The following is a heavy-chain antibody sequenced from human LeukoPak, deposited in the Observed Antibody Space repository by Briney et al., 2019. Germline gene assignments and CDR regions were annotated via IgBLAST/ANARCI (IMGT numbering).Heavy chain of an antibody. Sequence: QPGGSLRLSCAASGFTFSSYWMHWVRQAPGKGLVWVSRINSDGSTTSYADSVMGRFTISRDNAKNTLYLQMNSLRAEDTAVYWAVAGTTYWGQGTLVTVSS. CDR2: INSDGSTT. J-gene: IGHJ4*02. CDR3: VAGTTY. CDR1: GFTFSSYW. D-gene: IGHD6-19*01. V-gene: IGHV3-74*01.